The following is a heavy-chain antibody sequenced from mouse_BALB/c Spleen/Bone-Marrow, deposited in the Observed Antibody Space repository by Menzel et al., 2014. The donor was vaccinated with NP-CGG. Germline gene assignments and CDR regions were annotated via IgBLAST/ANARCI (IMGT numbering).Heavy chain of an antibody. Sequence: VKLMESGAELVMPGASVKMSCKASGYTFTDYLMHWVKQRPGQGLEWIGAIDTSDSYTSYNQKFKGKATLTVDESSSTAYMQLSSLTSEDSAVYYCAREGYGYQYFDYWGQGTTLTVSS. CDR1: GYTFTDYL. D-gene: IGHD2-2*01. J-gene: IGHJ2*01. CDR3: AREGYGYQYFDY. V-gene: IGHV1-69*01. CDR2: IDTSDSYT.